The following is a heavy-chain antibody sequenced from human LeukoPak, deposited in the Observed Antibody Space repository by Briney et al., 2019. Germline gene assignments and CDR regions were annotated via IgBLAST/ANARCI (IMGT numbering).Heavy chain of an antibody. Sequence: PSETLSLTCTVSGGSINNYYWSWLRQPPGKGLEWVAYISYAGRTNSSPTLKSRVTISVDTSKNHFSLRLTSVTAADTAVYYCVRHGYDTGSFLAHFDYWGQGALVTVSS. V-gene: IGHV4-59*08. J-gene: IGHJ4*02. CDR2: ISYAGRT. D-gene: IGHD2-8*02. CDR3: VRHGYDTGSFLAHFDY. CDR1: GGSINNYY.